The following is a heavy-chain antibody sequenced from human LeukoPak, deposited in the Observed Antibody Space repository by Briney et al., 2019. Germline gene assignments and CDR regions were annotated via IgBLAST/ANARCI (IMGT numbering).Heavy chain of an antibody. V-gene: IGHV4-59*08. CDR2: IYYSGST. D-gene: IGHD7-27*01. CDR3: ARQAKELGIGRIDY. J-gene: IGHJ4*02. Sequence: SVTLSLTCTVSGGSISSYYWSWIRQPPGKGLEWIGYIYYSGSTNYNPSLKSRVTISVDTSKNQFSLKLSSVTAADTAVYYCARQAKELGIGRIDYWGQGTLVTVSS. CDR1: GGSISSYY.